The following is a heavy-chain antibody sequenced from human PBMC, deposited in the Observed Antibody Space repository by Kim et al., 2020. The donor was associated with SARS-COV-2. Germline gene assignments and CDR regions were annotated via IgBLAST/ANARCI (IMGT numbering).Heavy chain of an antibody. Sequence: GGSLRLSCAASGFNFSSYEMNWVRQAPGKGMEWVSYISSSGSTIYYADSVKGRFTISRDNAKNSVYLQMNSLRAEDTAVYYCARDEGYTYAYEYYYYGMDVWGQGTTVTVSS. CDR1: GFNFSSYE. V-gene: IGHV3-48*03. CDR2: ISSSGSTI. D-gene: IGHD5-18*01. J-gene: IGHJ6*02. CDR3: ARDEGYTYAYEYYYYGMDV.